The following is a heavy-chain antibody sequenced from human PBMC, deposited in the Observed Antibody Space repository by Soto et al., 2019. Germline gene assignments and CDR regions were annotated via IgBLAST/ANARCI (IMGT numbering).Heavy chain of an antibody. CDR3: ARGRYRNVIHA. CDR1: GYTFSDYY. D-gene: IGHD2-2*01. V-gene: IGHV1-2*02. CDR2: IDPRNGGT. Sequence: QEQLVQSESDVKKPGASVTVSCKASGYTFSDYYIHWVRQAPGQGLEWMGWIDPRNGGTKSAQKFQDRFRMTTDTSTSTASMELRRLRSDDAAVFFCARGRYRNVIHAWGQGTVVTVSS. J-gene: IGHJ4*02.